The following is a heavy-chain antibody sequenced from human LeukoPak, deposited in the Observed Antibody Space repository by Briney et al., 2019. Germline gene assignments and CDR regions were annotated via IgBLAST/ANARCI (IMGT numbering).Heavy chain of an antibody. CDR2: ISSSSSTI. CDR3: ARDGIEQQRTLGRSSNYYYYYYMDV. D-gene: IGHD6-13*01. V-gene: IGHV3-48*01. CDR1: EFTFSSYN. Sequence: GGSLRLSCAASEFTFSSYNMNWVRQAPGKGLEWVSYISSSSSTIYYADSVKGQFTISRDNAKNSLYLQMNSLRAEDTAVYYCARDGIEQQRTLGRSSNYYYYYYMDVWGKGTTVTVSS. J-gene: IGHJ6*03.